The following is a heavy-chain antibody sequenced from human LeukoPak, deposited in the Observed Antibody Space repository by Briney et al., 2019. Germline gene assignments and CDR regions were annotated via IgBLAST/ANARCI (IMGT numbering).Heavy chain of an antibody. CDR2: INPNSGGT. CDR3: TSDTYYYDSTGLEHWFDP. D-gene: IGHD3-22*01. V-gene: IGHV1-2*02. CDR1: GYTFTGYY. Sequence: ASVKVSCKASGYTFTGYYMHWVRQAPGQGLEWMGWINPNSGGTNYAQKFQGRVTMTWDTSISTAYMELSSLRSDDTAVYYCTSDTYYYDSTGLEHWFDPWGQGTLVTVSS. J-gene: IGHJ5*02.